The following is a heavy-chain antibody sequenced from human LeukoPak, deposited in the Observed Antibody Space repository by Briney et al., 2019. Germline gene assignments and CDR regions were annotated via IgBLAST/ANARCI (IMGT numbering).Heavy chain of an antibody. J-gene: IGHJ4*02. CDR1: GGSISSYY. V-gene: IGHV4-59*08. Sequence: SETLSLTCTVSGGSISSYYWSWIRQPPGKGLEWIGYIYYSGSTNYNPSLKSRVTISVDTSKNQFSLKLSSVTAADTAVYYCARRKGFSSSWYYLDYWGQGTLVTVSS. CDR2: IYYSGST. CDR3: ARRKGFSSSWYYLDY. D-gene: IGHD6-13*01.